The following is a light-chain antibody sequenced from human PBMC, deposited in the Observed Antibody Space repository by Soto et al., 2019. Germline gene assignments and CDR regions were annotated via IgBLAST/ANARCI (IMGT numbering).Light chain of an antibody. J-gene: IGKJ4*01. CDR2: GAS. Sequence: EIVLTQSPATLSLSPGERATLSCRASQSISSSLAWYQQKPGQAPRLLIYGASNGAAGIPARFSGTGSGTDFTLTISSLEPDEFAVYYCQQRYNWPLTFGGGTKVE. V-gene: IGKV3-11*01. CDR3: QQRYNWPLT. CDR1: QSISSS.